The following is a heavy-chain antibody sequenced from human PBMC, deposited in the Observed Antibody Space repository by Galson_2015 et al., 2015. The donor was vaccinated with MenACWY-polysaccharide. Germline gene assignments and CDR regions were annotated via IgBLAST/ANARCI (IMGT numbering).Heavy chain of an antibody. CDR1: GGSVSSGSYY. D-gene: IGHD1-1*01. CDR2: SHYSGST. Sequence: SETLSLTCTVSGGSVSSGSYYWSWIRQPPGKGLEWIGYSHYSGSTTYNPSLKSRLTISVDTSRSQFSLRLSSVTAADTAVYYCARLNQLSSNHHMDAWGRGITVTVSS. J-gene: IGHJ6*03. V-gene: IGHV4-61*01. CDR3: ARLNQLSSNHHMDA.